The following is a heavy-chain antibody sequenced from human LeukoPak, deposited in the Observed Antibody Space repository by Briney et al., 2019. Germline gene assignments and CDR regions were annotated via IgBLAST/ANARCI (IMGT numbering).Heavy chain of an antibody. D-gene: IGHD2-15*01. CDR2: ISYDGSNK. V-gene: IGHV3-30*03. Sequence: GGSLRLSCAASGFTFSSYGMHWVRQAPGKGLEWVAVISYDGSNKYYADSVKGRFTISRDNSKNTLYLQMNSLRAEDTAVFYCAGGQYYFDYLGQGTLVTVSS. J-gene: IGHJ4*02. CDR3: AGGQYYFDY. CDR1: GFTFSSYG.